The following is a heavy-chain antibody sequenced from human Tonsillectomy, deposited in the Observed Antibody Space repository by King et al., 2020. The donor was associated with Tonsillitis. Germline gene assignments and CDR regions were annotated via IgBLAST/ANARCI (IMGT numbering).Heavy chain of an antibody. D-gene: IGHD1/OR15-1a*01. J-gene: IGHJ3*01. CDR1: GFTFEDYA. V-gene: IGHV3-9*01. CDR2: IRWNSGTV. CDR3: AKDLGLDIILPAWNNVVIDF. Sequence: VQLVESGGGLVQPGKSLRLSCAASGFTFEDYAMHWVRQTPGKGLEWVSGIRWNSGTVDYVDSVKGRFTISRDNARNSLYLEMNSLRPEDTAMYYCAKDLGLDIILPAWNNVVIDFWGLGTVVTVSS.